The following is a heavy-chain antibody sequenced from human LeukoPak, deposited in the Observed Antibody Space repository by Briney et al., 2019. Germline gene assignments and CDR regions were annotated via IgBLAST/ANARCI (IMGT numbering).Heavy chain of an antibody. Sequence: GGSLRLSCAASGFTVSSNYMSWVRQAPGKGLEWVSVIYSGGSTYYADSVKGRFTISRDNSKNTLYLQMNSLRAEDTAVYYCAREDIVVVPAATRYYYYGMDVWGQGTTVTVPS. V-gene: IGHV3-53*01. J-gene: IGHJ6*02. CDR2: IYSGGST. CDR3: AREDIVVVPAATRYYYYGMDV. CDR1: GFTVSSNY. D-gene: IGHD2-2*01.